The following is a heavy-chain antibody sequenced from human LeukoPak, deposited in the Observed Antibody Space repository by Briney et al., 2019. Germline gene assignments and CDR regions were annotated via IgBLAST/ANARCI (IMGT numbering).Heavy chain of an antibody. J-gene: IGHJ3*02. Sequence: GGSLRLSCAASGFTLSTYEMNWVRQAPGKGLEWVAYIGRYGVTTYYADSVKGRFTISGDNAKNSLYLQMNSLRAEDTAVYYCARDLNWGSGAFDIWGQGTMVTVSS. CDR3: ARDLNWGSGAFDI. CDR2: IGRYGVTT. V-gene: IGHV3-48*03. CDR1: GFTLSTYE. D-gene: IGHD7-27*01.